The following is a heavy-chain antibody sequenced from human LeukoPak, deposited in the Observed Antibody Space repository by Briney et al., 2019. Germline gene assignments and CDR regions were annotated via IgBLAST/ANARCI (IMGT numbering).Heavy chain of an antibody. V-gene: IGHV3-21*01. CDR2: ISSSSSYI. CDR1: GFTFSSYS. D-gene: IGHD6-19*01. CDR3: ARAPPGRAVAGFDY. Sequence: GGSLRLFCAASGFTFSSYSMNWVPQAPGKGLEWVSSISSSSSYIYYADSVKGRFTISRDNAKNSLYLQMNSLRAEDTAVYYCARAPPGRAVAGFDYWGQGTLVTVSS. J-gene: IGHJ4*02.